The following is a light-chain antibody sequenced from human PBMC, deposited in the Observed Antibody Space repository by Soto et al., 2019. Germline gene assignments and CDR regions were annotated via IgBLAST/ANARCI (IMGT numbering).Light chain of an antibody. CDR2: AAS. Sequence: DIQMTQSPSSLSASVGDRVTITCRASLGISNYLAWYQQEPGKAPKLLIYAASTLQSGVPLRFSGSGSGTEFTLTISSLQPEDFATYYCQQLNSYLLTFGGGTKVDIK. V-gene: IGKV1-9*01. J-gene: IGKJ4*01. CDR3: QQLNSYLLT. CDR1: LGISNY.